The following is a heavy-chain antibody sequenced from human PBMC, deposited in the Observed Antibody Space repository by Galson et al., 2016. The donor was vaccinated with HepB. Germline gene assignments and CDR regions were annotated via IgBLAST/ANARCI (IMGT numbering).Heavy chain of an antibody. CDR3: AHGRLFFRVSDGSGSQTRLDD. J-gene: IGHJ1*01. V-gene: IGHV2-5*01. CDR2: IYWNDDK. Sequence: PALVKPTQTLTLTCTFSGFSLSTSGVGVGWIRQPPGKALEWLALIYWNDDKRYSPSLKSRPTITKDTSKNQVVLTLTNMDPLDTSTYYCAHGRLFFRVSDGSGSQTRLDDWGQGNLVTVSS. CDR1: GFSLSTSGVG. D-gene: IGHD3-10*01.